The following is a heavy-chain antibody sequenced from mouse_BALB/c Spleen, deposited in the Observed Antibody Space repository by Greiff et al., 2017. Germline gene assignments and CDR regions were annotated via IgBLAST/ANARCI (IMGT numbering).Heavy chain of an antibody. J-gene: IGHJ3*01. CDR2: ISSGSSTI. CDR1: GFTFSSFG. D-gene: IGHD3-1*01. V-gene: IGHV5-17*02. Sequence: EVHLVESGGGLVQPGGSRKLSCAASGFTFSSFGMHWVRQAPEKGLEWVAYISSGSSTIYYADTVKGRFTISRDNPKNTLFLQMTSLRSEDTAMYYCARVSGRGAWFAYWGQGTLVTVSA. CDR3: ARVSGRGAWFAY.